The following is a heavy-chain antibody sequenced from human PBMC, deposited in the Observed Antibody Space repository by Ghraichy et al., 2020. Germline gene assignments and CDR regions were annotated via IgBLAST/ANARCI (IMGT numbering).Heavy chain of an antibody. Sequence: GGSLRLSCAASGFTFSGYAMSWIRQAPGKGLEWVSAISGSGGSTYYADSVKGRFTISRDSSKNTLYLQMNSLRAEDTAVYYCAKVRSEYQLLTDYYGMDVWGTGTTVTVSS. V-gene: IGHV3-23*01. J-gene: IGHJ6*04. CDR2: ISGSGGST. CDR1: GFTFSGYA. CDR3: AKVRSEYQLLTDYYGMDV. D-gene: IGHD2-2*01.